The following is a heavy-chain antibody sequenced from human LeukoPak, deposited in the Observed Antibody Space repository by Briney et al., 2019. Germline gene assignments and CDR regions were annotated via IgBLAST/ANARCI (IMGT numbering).Heavy chain of an antibody. CDR2: ISYDGSNK. D-gene: IGHD3-3*01. CDR3: ARVGGVYFYYYGMDV. Sequence: GGSLRLSCAASGFTFSNYAMHWVRQAPGKGLEWVAIISYDGSNKYYADSVKGRFTISRDNSKNTLYLQMNSLRAEDTAVYYCARVGGVYFYYYGMDVWGQGTTVTVSS. CDR1: GFTFSNYA. J-gene: IGHJ6*02. V-gene: IGHV3-30*04.